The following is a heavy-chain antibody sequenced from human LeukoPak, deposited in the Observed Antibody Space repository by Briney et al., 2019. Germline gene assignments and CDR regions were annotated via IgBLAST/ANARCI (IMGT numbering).Heavy chain of an antibody. CDR1: GFIFTGYN. V-gene: IGHV3-48*01. D-gene: IGHD2-2*01. CDR3: ARSLKYGLSFDY. J-gene: IGHJ4*02. CDR2: IGSSSSTM. Sequence: PGGSLRLSCAASGFIFTGYNMNWVRQAPGKGLGWVSYIGSSSSTMSYADSVRGRFTISRDNAKNSLYLQMNSLRAEDTAVYYCARSLKYGLSFDYWGQGTLVTVSS.